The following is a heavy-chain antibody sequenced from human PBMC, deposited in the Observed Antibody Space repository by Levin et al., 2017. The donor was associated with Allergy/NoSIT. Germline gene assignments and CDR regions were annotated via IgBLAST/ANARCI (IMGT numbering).Heavy chain of an antibody. CDR1: GFSFGDNA. V-gene: IGHV3-49*03. J-gene: IGHJ4*02. CDR3: TRFYDSSGYYRTPSDY. Sequence: GGSLRLSCTASGFSFGDNAMTWFRQAPGKGLEWVGFIRSKTYGETTEYAASVKGRFTISRDDSKSIAYLQMNSLKTEDSAVYYCTRFYDSSGYYRTPSDYWGQGTLVTVSS. D-gene: IGHD3-22*01. CDR2: IRSKTYGETT.